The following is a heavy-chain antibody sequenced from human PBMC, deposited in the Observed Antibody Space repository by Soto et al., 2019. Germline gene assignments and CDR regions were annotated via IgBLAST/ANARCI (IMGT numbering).Heavy chain of an antibody. CDR1: GFTFSSYS. CDR2: ISSSSDYI. Sequence: EVQLVESGGGLVKPGGSLRLSCAASGFTFSSYSINWVRQAPGKGLEWVSSISSSSDYIFYADSVKGRFTISRDNANNSAYVHMNSLRAEDKAVYYCAKSPTGDAFDMWGQGTMVTVS. J-gene: IGHJ3*02. V-gene: IGHV3-21*01. CDR3: AKSPTGDAFDM. D-gene: IGHD4-4*01.